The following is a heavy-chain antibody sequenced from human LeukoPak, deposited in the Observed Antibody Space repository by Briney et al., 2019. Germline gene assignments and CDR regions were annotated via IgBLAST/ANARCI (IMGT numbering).Heavy chain of an antibody. CDR1: GGSISSGGYY. V-gene: IGHV4-31*03. J-gene: IGHJ6*02. Sequence: SQTLSLTCTVSGGSISSGGYYWSWIRQHPGKGLEWIGYIYYSGSTYYNPSLKSRVTISVDTSKNQFSLKLSSVTAADTAVYYCARWVHGDYDYYYGMDAWGQGTTVTVSS. D-gene: IGHD4-17*01. CDR3: ARWVHGDYDYYYGMDA. CDR2: IYYSGST.